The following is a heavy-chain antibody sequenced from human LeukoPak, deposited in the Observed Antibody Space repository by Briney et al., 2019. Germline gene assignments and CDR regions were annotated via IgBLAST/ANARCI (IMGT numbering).Heavy chain of an antibody. V-gene: IGHV3-30-3*01. D-gene: IGHD3-10*01. CDR3: AKDWSNYGSGSNYYFDY. CDR1: GFTFSSYA. Sequence: GGSLRLSCAASGFTFSSYAMHWVRQAPGKGLEWVAVISYDGSNKYYADSVKGRFTISRDNAKNSLYLQMDSLRAEDTALYYCAKDWSNYGSGSNYYFDYWGQGTLVTVSS. J-gene: IGHJ4*02. CDR2: ISYDGSNK.